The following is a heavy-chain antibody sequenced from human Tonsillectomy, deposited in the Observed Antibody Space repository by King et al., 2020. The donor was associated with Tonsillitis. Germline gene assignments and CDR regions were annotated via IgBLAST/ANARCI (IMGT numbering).Heavy chain of an antibody. D-gene: IGHD1-1*01. CDR2: LSYDGSNK. J-gene: IGHJ4*02. V-gene: IGHV3-30*18. CDR1: GFTFSSYG. CDR3: AKDGTYGEDY. Sequence: QVQLVESGGGVVQPGRSLRLSCAASGFTFSSYGMHWVRQAPGKGLEWVSVLSYDGSNKYYADSVKGRFTLSRDNSKNTLYLQMNSLRAEDTAVYYCAKDGTYGEDYWGQGTLVTVSS.